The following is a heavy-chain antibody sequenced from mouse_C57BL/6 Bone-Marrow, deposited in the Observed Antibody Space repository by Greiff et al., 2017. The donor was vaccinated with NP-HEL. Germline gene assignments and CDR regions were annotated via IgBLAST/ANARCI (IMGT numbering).Heavy chain of an antibody. J-gene: IGHJ4*01. CDR2: IYPGGGYT. CDR1: GYTFTNYW. V-gene: IGHV1-63*01. CDR3: ARSGYYGSSFYYYAMDY. D-gene: IGHD1-1*01. Sequence: VKLQESGAELVRPGTSVKMSCKASGYTFTNYWIGWAKQRPGHGLEWIGDIYPGGGYTNYNEKFKGKATLTADKSSSTAYMQFSSLTSEDSAIYYCARSGYYGSSFYYYAMDYWGQGTSVTVSS.